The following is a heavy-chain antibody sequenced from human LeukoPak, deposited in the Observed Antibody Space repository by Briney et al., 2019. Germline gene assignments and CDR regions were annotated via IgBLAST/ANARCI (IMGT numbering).Heavy chain of an antibody. V-gene: IGHV1-2*02. J-gene: IGHJ4*02. CDR1: GYTFTGYY. Sequence: SVKVSCKASGYTFTGYYMHWVRQAPGQGLEWMGWINPNSGGTNYAQKFQGRVTMTRDTSISTAYMELSRLRSDDTAVYYCARSWELPQDHFDYWGQGTLVTVSS. CDR2: INPNSGGT. CDR3: ARSWELPQDHFDY. D-gene: IGHD1-26*01.